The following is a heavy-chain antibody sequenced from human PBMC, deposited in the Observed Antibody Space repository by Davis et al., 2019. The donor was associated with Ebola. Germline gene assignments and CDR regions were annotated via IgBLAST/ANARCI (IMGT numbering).Heavy chain of an antibody. J-gene: IGHJ6*02. Sequence: ASVKVSCKASGYTFTSYGISWVRQAPGQGLEWMGWISAYNGNTNYAQKLQGRVTMTTDTSTSTAYMELRSLRSDDTAVYYCAKDGIVATIGFYYGMDVWGQGTTVTVSS. CDR1: GYTFTSYG. V-gene: IGHV1-18*01. CDR2: ISAYNGNT. CDR3: AKDGIVATIGFYYGMDV. D-gene: IGHD5-12*01.